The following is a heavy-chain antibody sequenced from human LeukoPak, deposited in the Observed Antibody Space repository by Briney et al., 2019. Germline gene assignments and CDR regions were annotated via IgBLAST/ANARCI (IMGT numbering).Heavy chain of an antibody. V-gene: IGHV3-7*03. J-gene: IGHJ4*02. Sequence: PGGSLRLSCAASGFTFSSYWMSWVRQAPGKGLEWVANIKKDGSEKYYVDSVKGRFTISRDNAKTSLYLQMNSLRAEDTALYYCAKDKYDILTGPANWGQGTLVTVSS. CDR3: AKDKYDILTGPAN. CDR1: GFTFSSYW. CDR2: IKKDGSEK. D-gene: IGHD3-9*01.